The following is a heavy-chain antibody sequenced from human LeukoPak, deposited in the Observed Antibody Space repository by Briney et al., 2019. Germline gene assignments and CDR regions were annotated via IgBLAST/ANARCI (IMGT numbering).Heavy chain of an antibody. Sequence: ASETLSLTCAVYGGSFSGYYWSWIRQPPGKGLEWIGEINHSGSTNYNPSLKSRVTISVDTSKNQFSLKLSSVTAADTAVYYCARLETIFWPFWLNWFDPWGQGTLVTVSS. V-gene: IGHV4-34*01. CDR2: INHSGST. D-gene: IGHD3-9*01. CDR1: GGSFSGYY. CDR3: ARLETIFWPFWLNWFDP. J-gene: IGHJ5*02.